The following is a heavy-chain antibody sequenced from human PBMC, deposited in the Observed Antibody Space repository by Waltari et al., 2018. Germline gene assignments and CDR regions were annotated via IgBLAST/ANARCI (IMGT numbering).Heavy chain of an antibody. V-gene: IGHV3-53*01. CDR2: IYSGGST. J-gene: IGHJ6*02. CDR3: AREKGRTGYYGMDV. CDR1: GFTVSSTY. D-gene: IGHD2-15*01. Sequence: EVQLVESGGGLIQPGGSLRLSCAASGFTVSSTYMRWVRQAPGKGLEWVSVIYSGGSTYYADSVKGRFTISRDNSKNTLYLQMNSLRAEDTAVYYCAREKGRTGYYGMDVWGQGTTVTVSS.